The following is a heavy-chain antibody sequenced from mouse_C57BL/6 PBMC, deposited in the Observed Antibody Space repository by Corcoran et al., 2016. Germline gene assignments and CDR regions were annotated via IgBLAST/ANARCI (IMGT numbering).Heavy chain of an antibody. Sequence: QVQLRQSGAELSRPGASVKLSCKASGYTFTSYGISWVKQRTGQGLEWIGEIYPRSGNTYYNEKFKGKATLTADKSSSTAYMELRSLTSEDSAVYFCARYYGSSPFAYWGQETLDTVSA. CDR1: GYTFTSYG. CDR2: IYPRSGNT. CDR3: ARYYGSSPFAY. D-gene: IGHD1-1*01. V-gene: IGHV1-81*01. J-gene: IGHJ3*01.